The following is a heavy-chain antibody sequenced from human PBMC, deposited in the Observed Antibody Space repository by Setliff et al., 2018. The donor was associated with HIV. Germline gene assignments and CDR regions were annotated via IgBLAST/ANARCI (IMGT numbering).Heavy chain of an antibody. J-gene: IGHJ4*02. CDR1: GFIFSNYW. D-gene: IGHD3-10*01. Sequence: GGSLRLSCVASGFIFSNYWMTWVRQAPGKGLEWVGNIKQDGSENYYMDSVKGRFTISRDNAERSLYLQMNSLRAEDTAVYYCVRDFRFGDDYWGQGTLVTVSS. CDR2: IKQDGSEN. V-gene: IGHV3-7*01. CDR3: VRDFRFGDDY.